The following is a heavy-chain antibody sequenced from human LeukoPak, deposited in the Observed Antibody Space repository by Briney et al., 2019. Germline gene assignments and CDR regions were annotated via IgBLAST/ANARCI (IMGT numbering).Heavy chain of an antibody. CDR2: IYYTGSI. Sequence: TSETLSLTCTVSGASISSANYYWGWIRQPPGKGLEWIGSIYYTGSIFDNPSLRSRVTISADASKNQFFLKLSSVTAADTAVCYCARQFSSSAQWFDPWGQGTLVTVSS. D-gene: IGHD6-6*01. J-gene: IGHJ5*02. CDR3: ARQFSSSAQWFDP. CDR1: GASISSANYY. V-gene: IGHV4-39*01.